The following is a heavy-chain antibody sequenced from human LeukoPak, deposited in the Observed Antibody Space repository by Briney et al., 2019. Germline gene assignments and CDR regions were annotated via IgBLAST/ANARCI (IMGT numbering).Heavy chain of an antibody. D-gene: IGHD5-18*01. CDR3: AKVSIYTAMVWD. CDR2: ISSGSTTI. V-gene: IGHV3-48*01. Sequence: GGSLRLSCAASGFIFSTYSMNWVRQAPGKGLEWVSYISSGSTTIYYADSVKGRFTISRDNSKNTLYLQMNSLRAEDTAVYYCAKVSIYTAMVWDWGQGTLVTVSS. J-gene: IGHJ4*02. CDR1: GFIFSTYS.